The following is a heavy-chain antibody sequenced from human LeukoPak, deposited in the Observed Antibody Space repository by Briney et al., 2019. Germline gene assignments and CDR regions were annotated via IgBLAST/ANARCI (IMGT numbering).Heavy chain of an antibody. D-gene: IGHD3-10*01. CDR1: GGSLSTYY. J-gene: IGHJ4*02. CDR3: ARVLLWFGELLQGPYFDY. CDR2: IYYSGST. Sequence: PSETLSLTCTVSGGSLSTYYWSWIRQPPGKGLEWIGYIYYSGSTNYNPSLKSRVTISVDKSKNQFSLKLSSVTAADTAVYYCARVLLWFGELLQGPYFDYWGQGTLVTVSS. V-gene: IGHV4-59*12.